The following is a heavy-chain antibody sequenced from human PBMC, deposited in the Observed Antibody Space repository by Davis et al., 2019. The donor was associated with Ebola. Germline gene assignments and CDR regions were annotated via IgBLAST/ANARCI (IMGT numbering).Heavy chain of an antibody. V-gene: IGHV5-51*01. CDR2: IYPGDSDT. D-gene: IGHD3-3*01. J-gene: IGHJ4*02. CDR3: ASGTYYDFWSGYYI. Sequence: GESLKISCKGSCYIFPSYCIGWVRQMPGKGLEWMGIIYPGDSDTRYSPSFQGQVTIPADKSISTAYLQWSSLKASDTAMYYCASGTYYDFWSGYYIWGQGTLVTVSS. CDR1: CYIFPSYC.